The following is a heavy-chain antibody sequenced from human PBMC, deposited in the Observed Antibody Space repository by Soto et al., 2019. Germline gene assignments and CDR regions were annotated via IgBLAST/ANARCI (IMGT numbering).Heavy chain of an antibody. CDR1: GGSFSGYY. V-gene: IGHV4-34*01. D-gene: IGHD3-22*01. Sequence: SETLSLTCAVYGGSFSGYYWSWIRQPPGKGLEWIGEINHSGSTNYNPSLKSRVTISVDTSKNQFSLKLSSVTAADTAVYYCARGRRYYDSSGYYHYWGQGTPVTVSS. CDR2: INHSGST. J-gene: IGHJ4*02. CDR3: ARGRRYYDSSGYYHY.